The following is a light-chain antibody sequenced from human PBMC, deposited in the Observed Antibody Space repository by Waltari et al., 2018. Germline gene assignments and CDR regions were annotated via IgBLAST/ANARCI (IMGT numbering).Light chain of an antibody. J-gene: IGLJ3*02. Sequence: QTVVTQEPSLTVSPGGAVTLTCASSAGAVTSGNYPNWIQQKPGQVPRSLIHSTTNRRSWTPARFSGSLLGGKAALTLSGVQPEDEAEYYCLLYDGSDQVFGGGTKLTVL. CDR3: LLYDGSDQV. V-gene: IGLV7-43*01. CDR2: STT. CDR1: AGAVTSGNY.